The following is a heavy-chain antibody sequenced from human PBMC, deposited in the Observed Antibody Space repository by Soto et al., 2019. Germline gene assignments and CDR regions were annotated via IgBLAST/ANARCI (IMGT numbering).Heavy chain of an antibody. CDR1: GGTLNNYA. Sequence: QVQLVQSGAEVRKPGSSVKVSCKASGGTLNNYAITWVRLAPGQGLEGMGRLISMFGTPDYAQKFQGRVTIAADEPTNTAYMEMTSLRSEDTAIYYCAAEENSHGGMDVWGQGTAVTVSS. J-gene: IGHJ6*02. CDR3: AAEENSHGGMDV. CDR2: LISMFGTP. V-gene: IGHV1-69*18.